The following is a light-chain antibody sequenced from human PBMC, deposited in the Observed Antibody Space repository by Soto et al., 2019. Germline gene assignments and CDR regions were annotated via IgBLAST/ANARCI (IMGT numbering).Light chain of an antibody. Sequence: IQLTQSPSSLSASVGDRVTITCRASQGISSSLAWYQQQPGKAPKLLIYAASTVQSGVPSRFSGSGSGTDFTLTIRRMPPADFATYYCLQSKSFPLSFGGGSTVEIK. CDR2: AAS. CDR1: QGISSS. CDR3: LQSKSFPLS. J-gene: IGKJ4*01. V-gene: IGKV1-9*01.